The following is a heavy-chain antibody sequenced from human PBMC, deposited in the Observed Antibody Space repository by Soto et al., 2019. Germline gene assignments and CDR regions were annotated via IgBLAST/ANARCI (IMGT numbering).Heavy chain of an antibody. V-gene: IGHV3-21*01. CDR3: AREGGGYGSGSYYNRTFDY. D-gene: IGHD3-10*01. CDR2: ISSSSSYI. CDR1: GFTFSSYS. Sequence: GSLRLSCASSGFTFSSYSMNWVRQAPGKGLEWVSSISSSSSYIYYADSVKGRFTISRDNAKNSLYLQMNSLRAEDTAVYYCAREGGGYGSGSYYNRTFDYWGQGTLVTVSS. J-gene: IGHJ4*02.